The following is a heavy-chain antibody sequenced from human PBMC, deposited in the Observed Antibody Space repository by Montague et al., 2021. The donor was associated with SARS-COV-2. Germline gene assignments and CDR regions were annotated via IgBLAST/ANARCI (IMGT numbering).Heavy chain of an antibody. CDR3: ARVFPRWLQFDPYFDY. CDR1: GGSISSYY. Sequence: SETLSLTCTVSGGSISSYYWSWIRQPPGKGLEWIGYIYYSGSTNYNPSLKSRVTISVDTSKNQFSLKLSSVTAADTAVYYCARVFPRWLQFDPYFDYWGQGTPVTVPS. J-gene: IGHJ4*02. V-gene: IGHV4-59*01. CDR2: IYYSGST. D-gene: IGHD5-24*01.